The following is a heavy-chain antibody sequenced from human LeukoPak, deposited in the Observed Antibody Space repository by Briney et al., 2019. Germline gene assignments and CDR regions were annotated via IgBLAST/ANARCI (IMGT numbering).Heavy chain of an antibody. D-gene: IGHD2-15*01. J-gene: IGHJ4*02. V-gene: IGHV3-30-3*01. CDR2: ISYDGSNK. Sequence: PGRSLRLSCAASGFTFSSYAMHWVRQAPGKGLEWVAVISYDGSNKYYADSVKGRFTISRDNSKNTLYLQMNSLRAEDTAAYYCARGSPPDIVVVVAATPFDYWGQGTLVTVSS. CDR3: ARGSPPDIVVVVAATPFDY. CDR1: GFTFSSYA.